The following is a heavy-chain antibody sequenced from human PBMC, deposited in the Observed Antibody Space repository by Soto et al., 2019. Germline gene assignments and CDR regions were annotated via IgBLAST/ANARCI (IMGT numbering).Heavy chain of an antibody. CDR3: ARVSSGWYGYFDY. D-gene: IGHD6-19*01. CDR1: GFTVSSNY. J-gene: IGHJ4*02. CDR2: IYSGGST. Sequence: GVLRLSCAASGFTVSSNYMSWVRQAPGKGLEWVSVIYSGGSTYYADSVKGRFTISRDNSKNTLYHQMNSLRAEDTAVYYCARVSSGWYGYFDYWGQGTLVTVSS. V-gene: IGHV3-53*01.